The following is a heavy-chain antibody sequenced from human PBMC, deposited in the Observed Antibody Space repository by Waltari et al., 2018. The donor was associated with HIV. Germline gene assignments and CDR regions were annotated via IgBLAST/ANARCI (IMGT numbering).Heavy chain of an antibody. Sequence: EVQLVESGGGLVKPGGSLRLSCAASGFTFSSYRMNWVRQAPGKWLEWVTSIMTICRYIYYADAGKGRFTISRDNAKNSLYLQMNSRRAEDTAVDYCATKPSGSGSYYTIVDYWGQGTLVTVSS. D-gene: IGHD3-10*01. V-gene: IGHV3-21*01. CDR2: IMTICRYI. CDR1: GFTFSSYR. J-gene: IGHJ4*02. CDR3: ATKPSGSGSYYTIVDY.